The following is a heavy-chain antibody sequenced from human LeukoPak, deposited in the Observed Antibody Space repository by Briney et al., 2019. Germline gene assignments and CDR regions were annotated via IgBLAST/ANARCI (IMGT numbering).Heavy chain of an antibody. Sequence: QTGGSLRLSCAASGFTFSSYCMSWVRQAPGKGLEWVADIRGDGRDIFYADAVKGRFTISRDNAKHSLYLQMNSLRDEDTALYYCAIHGGGTIRIEAFDVWGQGTLVTISS. CDR1: GFTFSSYC. V-gene: IGHV3-23*01. CDR2: IRGDGRDI. CDR3: AIHGGGTIRIEAFDV. J-gene: IGHJ3*01. D-gene: IGHD3-3*01.